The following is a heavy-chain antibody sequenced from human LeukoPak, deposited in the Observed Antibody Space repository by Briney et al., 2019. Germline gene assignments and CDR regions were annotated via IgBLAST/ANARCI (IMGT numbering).Heavy chain of an antibody. Sequence: GGSLTLSCAASGFTFSNAWMSWVRQAPGKGLEWVSVIYSGGSTYYADSVEGRFTISRDNSKNTLYLQMNSLRAEDTAVYYCARGSRGIHGMDVWGQGTTVTVSS. CDR2: IYSGGST. J-gene: IGHJ6*02. CDR1: GFTFSNAW. V-gene: IGHV3-53*01. CDR3: ARGSRGIHGMDV. D-gene: IGHD3-10*01.